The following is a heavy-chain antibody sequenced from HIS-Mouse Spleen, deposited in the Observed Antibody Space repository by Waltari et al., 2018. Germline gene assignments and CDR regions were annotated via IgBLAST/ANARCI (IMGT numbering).Heavy chain of an antibody. D-gene: IGHD6-13*01. CDR3: AREIPYSSSWYDWYFDL. CDR2: IYYSGST. CDR1: GGSFRSTSYS. J-gene: IGHJ2*01. Sequence: QLQLQESGPGLVKPSETLSLTCTVSGGSFRSTSYSWGWIRQPPGKGLEWIGSIYYSGSTYYNPSLKSRVTISVDTSKNQFSLKLSSVTAADTAVYYCAREIPYSSSWYDWYFDLWGRGTLVTVSS. V-gene: IGHV4-39*07.